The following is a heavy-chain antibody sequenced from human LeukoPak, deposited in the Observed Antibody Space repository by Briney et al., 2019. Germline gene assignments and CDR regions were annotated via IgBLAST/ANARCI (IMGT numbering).Heavy chain of an antibody. J-gene: IGHJ3*02. CDR2: IYHSGST. Sequence: NSSETLSLTCTVSGGSISTYYWSWIRQPPGKGLEWIGYIYHSGSTKYNPSLKSRVTISVDTSKNQFSLKLSSVTAADTAVYYCARAFKYSSGWRGAFDIWGQGTMVTVSS. D-gene: IGHD6-19*01. CDR1: GGSISTYY. V-gene: IGHV4-59*12. CDR3: ARAFKYSSGWRGAFDI.